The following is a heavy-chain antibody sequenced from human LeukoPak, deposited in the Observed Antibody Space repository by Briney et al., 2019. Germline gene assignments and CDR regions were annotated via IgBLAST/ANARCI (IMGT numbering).Heavy chain of an antibody. CDR1: SGSISSYY. D-gene: IGHD2-2*01. J-gene: IGHJ4*02. V-gene: IGHV4-59*08. CDR2: IYYSGST. CDR3: ARSGIPAAMGY. Sequence: SETLSLTCTVSSGSISSYYWSWIRQPPGKGLEWIGYIYYSGSTNYNPSLKSRVTISVDTSKNQFSLKLSSVTAADTAVYYCARSGIPAAMGYWGQGTLVTVSS.